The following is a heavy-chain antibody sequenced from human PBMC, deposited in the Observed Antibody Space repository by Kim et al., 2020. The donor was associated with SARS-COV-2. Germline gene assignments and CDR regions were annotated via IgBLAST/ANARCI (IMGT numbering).Heavy chain of an antibody. V-gene: IGHV3-33*01. J-gene: IGHJ6*02. CDR2: IWYDGSNK. D-gene: IGHD2-2*01. CDR1: GFTFSSYG. Sequence: GGSLRLSCAASGFTFSSYGMHWVRQAPGKGLEWVAVIWYDGSNKYYADSVKGRFTISRDNSKNTLYLQMNSLRAEDTAVYYCARGDCSSTSCYVIYYYYYGMDVWGQGTTVTVSS. CDR3: ARGDCSSTSCYVIYYYYYGMDV.